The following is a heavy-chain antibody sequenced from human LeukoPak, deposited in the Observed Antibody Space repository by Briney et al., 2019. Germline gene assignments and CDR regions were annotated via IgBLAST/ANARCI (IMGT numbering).Heavy chain of an antibody. CDR3: ARDWAKYSSGAFDP. V-gene: IGHV4-4*07. Sequence: SETLSLTCTVSGDSISSYYWSWIRQPAGKGLEWIGRIYTSGSTNYNPSLKSRVTMSVDTSKNQFSLKLSSVTAADTAVYYCARDWAKYSSGAFDPWGQGTLVTVSS. J-gene: IGHJ5*02. D-gene: IGHD6-19*01. CDR1: GDSISSYY. CDR2: IYTSGST.